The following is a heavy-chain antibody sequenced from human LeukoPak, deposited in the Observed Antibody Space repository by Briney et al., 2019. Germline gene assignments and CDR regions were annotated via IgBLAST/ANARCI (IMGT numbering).Heavy chain of an antibody. J-gene: IGHJ4*02. D-gene: IGHD4-17*01. Sequence: SETLSLTCAVYGGSFSGYYWSWIRQPPGKGLEWIGEINHSGSTNYNPSLKSRVTISVDTSKNQFSLKLSSVTAADTAVYYCARGRPGRCYGDYRSCWGQGTLVTVSS. CDR3: ARGRPGRCYGDYRSC. V-gene: IGHV4-34*01. CDR1: GGSFSGYY. CDR2: INHSGST.